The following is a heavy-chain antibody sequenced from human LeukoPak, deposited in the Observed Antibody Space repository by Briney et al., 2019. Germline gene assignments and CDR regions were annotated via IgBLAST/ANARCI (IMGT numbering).Heavy chain of an antibody. Sequence: SETLSLTCTVSGGSISSSSYYWGWIRQPPGKGLEWIGSIYYSGSTYYNPSLKSRVTISVDTSKNQFSLKLSSVTAADTAVYYCARRASSSWYYFDYWGQGTLVTVSS. CDR3: ARRASSSWYYFDY. J-gene: IGHJ4*02. CDR1: GGSISSSSYY. CDR2: IYYSGST. V-gene: IGHV4-39*01. D-gene: IGHD6-13*01.